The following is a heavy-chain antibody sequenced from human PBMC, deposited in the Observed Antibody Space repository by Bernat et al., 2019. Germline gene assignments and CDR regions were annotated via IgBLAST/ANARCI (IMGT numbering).Heavy chain of an antibody. V-gene: IGHV3-30*18. D-gene: IGHD2-15*01. J-gene: IGHJ3*02. CDR3: AKGRGYCSGGSCYFSMPNI. CDR1: GFTFSSYG. CDR2: ISYDGSNK. Sequence: QVQLVESGGGVVQPGRSLRLSCAASGFTFSSYGMHWVRQAPGKGLEWVAVISYDGSNKYYADSVKGRFTISRDNSKNTLYLQMNSLRAEDTAVYYCAKGRGYCSGGSCYFSMPNIWGQGTMVTVSS.